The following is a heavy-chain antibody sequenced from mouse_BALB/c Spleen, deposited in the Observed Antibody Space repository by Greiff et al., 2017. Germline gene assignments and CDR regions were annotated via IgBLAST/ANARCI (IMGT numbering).Heavy chain of an antibody. Sequence: EVQLVESGPGLVKPSQSLSLTCTVTGYSITSDYAWNWIRQFPGNKLEWMGYISYSGSTSYNPSLKSRISITRDTSKNQFFLQLNSVTTEDTATYYCARRLRRDYFDYWGQGTTLTVSS. CDR2: ISYSGST. CDR1: GYSITSDYA. D-gene: IGHD2-2*01. V-gene: IGHV3-2*02. J-gene: IGHJ2*01. CDR3: ARRLRRDYFDY.